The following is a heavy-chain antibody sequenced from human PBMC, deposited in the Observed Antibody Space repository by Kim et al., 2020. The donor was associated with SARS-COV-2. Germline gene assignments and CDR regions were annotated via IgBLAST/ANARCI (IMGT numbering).Heavy chain of an antibody. CDR3: SRALCVSLSSAS. Sequence: GGSLRLSCAASGFTFSSYAMHWVRQAPGKGLEWVAVISYDGSNKYYADSVKGRFTISIYNSKSTLYLQVNNLLSDYTSLSSFSRALCVSLSSASWG. CDR2: ISYDGSNK. V-gene: IGHV3-30*14. CDR1: GFTFSSYA. J-gene: IGHJ5*01.